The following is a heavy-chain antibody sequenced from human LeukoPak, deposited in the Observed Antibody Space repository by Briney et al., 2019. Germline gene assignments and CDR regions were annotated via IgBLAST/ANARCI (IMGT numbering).Heavy chain of an antibody. Sequence: GGSLRLSCSASGFPFYYYPMHWVRQATGKGLEWVSLISWDVGSTYYAYSVKGRFNISRDNNKYSLYLQMNSLRAEDTALYYCARSSLRYYDFWSGDYYFDYWGQGTLVTVSS. V-gene: IGHV3-43D*04. CDR2: ISWDVGST. CDR1: GFPFYYYP. CDR3: ARSSLRYYDFWSGDYYFDY. D-gene: IGHD3-3*01. J-gene: IGHJ4*02.